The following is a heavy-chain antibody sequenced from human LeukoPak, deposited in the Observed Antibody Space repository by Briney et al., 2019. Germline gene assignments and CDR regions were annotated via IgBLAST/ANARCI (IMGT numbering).Heavy chain of an antibody. D-gene: IGHD5-18*01. CDR1: GGTFSRYA. J-gene: IGHJ6*03. Sequence: ASVKVSCKASGGTFSRYAISWVRQAPGQGLAWMGGIVPIFGTANYAQKFQGRVTITADRSTSTAYMELSSLTSEDTAMYYCARDGGRGRGPTEYSYGQSYYYFYMDVWGKGTTVTVSS. CDR3: ARDGGRGRGPTEYSYGQSYYYFYMDV. V-gene: IGHV1-69*06. CDR2: IVPIFGTA.